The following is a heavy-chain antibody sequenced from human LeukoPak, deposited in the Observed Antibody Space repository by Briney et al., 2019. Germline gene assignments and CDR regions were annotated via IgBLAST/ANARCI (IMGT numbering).Heavy chain of an antibody. J-gene: IGHJ4*02. CDR2: IWYDGTHK. CDR3: VKDRGDGYRGFDY. Sequence: GRSLRLSCAASGFTFSSCGFHWVRQAPGKGLEWVAVIWYDGTHKYYADSVKGRLTISRDNSKTTVYLQMNSLRAEDTAVYYCVKDRGDGYRGFDYWGQGTLVTVSS. CDR1: GFTFSSCG. D-gene: IGHD5-24*01. V-gene: IGHV3-33*06.